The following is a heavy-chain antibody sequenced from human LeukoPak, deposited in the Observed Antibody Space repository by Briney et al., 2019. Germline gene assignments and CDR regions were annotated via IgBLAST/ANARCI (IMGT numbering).Heavy chain of an antibody. D-gene: IGHD1-20*01. CDR3: VKDPFLITGTTSVYDY. Sequence: PGGSLRLSCAASGFTFSSYAMSWVRQAPGKGLEWVSAISGSGGSTYYADSVKGRFTISRDNSKNTLYLQMNSLRAEDTAVYYCVKDPFLITGTTSVYDYWGQGTLVTVSS. V-gene: IGHV3-23*01. CDR1: GFTFSSYA. CDR2: ISGSGGST. J-gene: IGHJ4*02.